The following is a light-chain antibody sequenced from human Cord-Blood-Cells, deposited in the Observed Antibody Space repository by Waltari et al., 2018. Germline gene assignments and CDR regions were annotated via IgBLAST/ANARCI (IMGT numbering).Light chain of an antibody. Sequence: QSALTQPASVSGSPGQSITISCTGTSSDVGSYNLVSWYQQHPGKAPKHMIYAGSKRPSGVSNRFSGSKSGNTASLTVSGLQAEDEADYYCCSYAGSSTFYVFGTGTKVTVL. CDR1: SSDVGSYNL. J-gene: IGLJ1*01. CDR2: AGS. V-gene: IGLV2-23*01. CDR3: CSYAGSSTFYV.